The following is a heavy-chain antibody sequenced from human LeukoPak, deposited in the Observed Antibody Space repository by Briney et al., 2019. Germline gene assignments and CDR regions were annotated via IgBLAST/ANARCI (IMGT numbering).Heavy chain of an antibody. CDR2: INAGNGNT. D-gene: IGHD6-19*01. Sequence: GASVKVSCKASGYTFTSYAMHWVRRAPGQRLEWMGWINAGNGNTKYSQKFQGRVTITRDTSASTAYMELSSLRSEDTAVYYCAREAAVAGYFDYWGQGTLVTVSS. CDR3: AREAAVAGYFDY. J-gene: IGHJ4*02. CDR1: GYTFTSYA. V-gene: IGHV1-3*01.